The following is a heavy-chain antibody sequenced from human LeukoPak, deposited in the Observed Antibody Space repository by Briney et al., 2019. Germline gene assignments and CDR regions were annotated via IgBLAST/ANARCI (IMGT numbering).Heavy chain of an antibody. CDR2: ISGSGSST. D-gene: IGHD3-9*01. CDR1: GFTVSKAW. CDR3: AKVFLSDWLIDS. Sequence: GGSLRLSCAASGFTVSKAWMSWVRQAPGKGLEWVSTISGSGSSTYYADSVKGRFTISRDNSKYTLYLQMDSLRAEDTAVYYCAKVFLSDWLIDSWGQGTLVTVSS. V-gene: IGHV3-23*01. J-gene: IGHJ4*02.